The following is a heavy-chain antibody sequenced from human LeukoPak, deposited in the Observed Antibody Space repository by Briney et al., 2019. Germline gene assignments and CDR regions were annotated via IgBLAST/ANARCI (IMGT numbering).Heavy chain of an antibody. D-gene: IGHD3-3*01. CDR2: IYYSGTT. CDR1: GGSISSSSYS. J-gene: IGHJ4*02. Sequence: KPSETLPLTCTVSGGSISSSSYSSGWIRQPPGKGLEWIGSIYYSGTTYYNPSLKSRVTISVDTSKIQFSLKLSSVAATDTAVYFCARLRFDFWSGYTHPYFDYWGQGTLVTVSS. CDR3: ARLRFDFWSGYTHPYFDY. V-gene: IGHV4-39*01.